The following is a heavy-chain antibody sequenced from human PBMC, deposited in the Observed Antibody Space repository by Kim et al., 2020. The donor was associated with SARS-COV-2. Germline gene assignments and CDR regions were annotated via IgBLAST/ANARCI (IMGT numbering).Heavy chain of an antibody. Sequence: SETLSLTCAVYGGSFSGYYWSWIRQPPGKGLEWIGEINHSGSTNYNPSLKSRVTISVDTSKNQFSLKLSSVTAADTAVYYCARRLVVKSFDIWGQGTMVTVSS. CDR3: ARRLVVKSFDI. D-gene: IGHD3-22*01. V-gene: IGHV4-34*01. J-gene: IGHJ3*02. CDR1: GGSFSGYY. CDR2: INHSGST.